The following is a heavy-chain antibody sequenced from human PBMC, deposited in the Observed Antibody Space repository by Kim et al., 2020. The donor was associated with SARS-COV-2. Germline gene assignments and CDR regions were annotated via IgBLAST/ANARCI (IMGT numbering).Heavy chain of an antibody. CDR3: GRHILTNNWFDP. CDR2: T. V-gene: IGHV4-39*01. D-gene: IGHD3-9*01. Sequence: TYYIPSLQTRVTIVVDTSKNQFSLKLSSVASPGTAVYYCGRHILTNNWFDPWGQGALVTVSS. J-gene: IGHJ5*02.